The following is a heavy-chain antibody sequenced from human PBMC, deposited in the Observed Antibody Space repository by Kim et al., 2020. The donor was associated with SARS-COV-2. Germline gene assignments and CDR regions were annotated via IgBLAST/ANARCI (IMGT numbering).Heavy chain of an antibody. CDR2: IYYSGST. D-gene: IGHD5-12*01. J-gene: IGHJ4*02. CDR1: GGSVSSGSYY. CDR3: ARSRRDGYNYGPTIN. V-gene: IGHV4-61*01. Sequence: SETLSLTCTVSGGSVSSGSYYWSWIRQPPGKGLEWIGYIYYSGSTNYNPSLKSRVTISVDTSKNQFSLKLSSVTAADTAVYYCARSRRDGYNYGPTINWGQGTLVTVSS.